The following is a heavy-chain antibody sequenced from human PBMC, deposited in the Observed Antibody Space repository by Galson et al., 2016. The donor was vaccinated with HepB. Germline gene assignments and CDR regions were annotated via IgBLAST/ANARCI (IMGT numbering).Heavy chain of an antibody. V-gene: IGHV1-3*01. CDR2: INAGNGNT. D-gene: IGHD3-16*02. CDR3: ARTSPPNYDYVWGSYRPTWFDP. CDR1: GYTFTRYA. Sequence: SVKVSCKASGYTFTRYAIHWVRQAPGQRLEWMGWINAGNGNTNYSQKFQRRVTITRDTSASTAYMELSSLSSEDTAVYHCARTSPPNYDYVWGSYRPTWFDPWGQGTLVTVSS. J-gene: IGHJ5*02.